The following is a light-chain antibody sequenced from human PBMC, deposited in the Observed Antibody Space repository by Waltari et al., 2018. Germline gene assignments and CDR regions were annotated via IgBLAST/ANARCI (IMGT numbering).Light chain of an antibody. CDR3: QNHERLPAT. CDR2: RAS. CDR1: RDIGTY. J-gene: IGKJ1*01. V-gene: IGKV3-20*01. Sequence: ELVLTQSPGTLSLSPGEIATLSCRASRDIGTYLVWYQQKPGQAPRLLIYRASNRATGIPDRFSGSGSGTDFSLTISRLEPEDFAVYYCQNHERLPATFGQGTRVEIK.